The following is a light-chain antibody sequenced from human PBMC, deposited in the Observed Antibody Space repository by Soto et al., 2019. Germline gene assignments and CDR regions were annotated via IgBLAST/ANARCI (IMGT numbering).Light chain of an antibody. V-gene: IGLV2-11*01. Sequence: QSVLTQPRSVSGSPGQSVTISCTGAHSDVGGYKYVSWYQQHAGKAPKLIIYDVNKRPSGVPDRFSASKSGNTASLTISGLQADDEADYYCCSYAGDYIYVFGTGTKLTVL. CDR3: CSYAGDYIYV. CDR2: DVN. J-gene: IGLJ1*01. CDR1: HSDVGGYKY.